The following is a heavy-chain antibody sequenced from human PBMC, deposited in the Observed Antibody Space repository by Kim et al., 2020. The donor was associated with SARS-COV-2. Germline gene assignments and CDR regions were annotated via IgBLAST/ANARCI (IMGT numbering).Heavy chain of an antibody. D-gene: IGHD1-1*01. V-gene: IGHV4-59*11. CDR1: GGSISSHY. CDR2: IYYSGST. CDR3: ARALLGDDTTRTTVPFDI. Sequence: SETLSLTCTVSGGSISSHYWSWIRQPPGKGLEWIGYIYYSGSTNYNPSLKSRVTISVDTSKNQFSLKLSSVTAADTAVYYCARALLGDDTTRTTVPFDI. J-gene: IGHJ3*02.